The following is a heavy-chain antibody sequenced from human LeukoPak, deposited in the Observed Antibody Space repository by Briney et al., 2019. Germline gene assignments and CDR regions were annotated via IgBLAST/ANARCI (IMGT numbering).Heavy chain of an antibody. D-gene: IGHD3-9*01. V-gene: IGHV3-53*01. CDR1: GFTVSSNY. CDR2: IYSGGST. CDR3: AKQEYEYYDILTGYYFPDY. Sequence: GGSLRLSCAASGFTVSSNYMSWVRQAPGKGLEWVSVIYSGGSTYYADSVKGRFTISRDNSKNTPYLQMNSLRAEDTAVYYCAKQEYEYYDILTGYYFPDYWGQGTLVTVSS. J-gene: IGHJ4*02.